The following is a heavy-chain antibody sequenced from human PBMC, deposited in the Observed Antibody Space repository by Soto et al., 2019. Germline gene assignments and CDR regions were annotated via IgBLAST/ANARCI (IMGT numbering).Heavy chain of an antibody. V-gene: IGHV1-8*01. CDR3: ARGRFRRTWFDP. CDR1: GYTFTNYD. Sequence: QVQLVQSGAEVKKPGASVKVSCKASGYTFTNYDIHWVRQATGQGLEWMGWMNPDSGNTGQSKQFQGRVTMTRDTSQSTAYMEMSSLRSEDTAVYYCARGRFRRTWFDPWGQGTLVTVSS. J-gene: IGHJ5*02. D-gene: IGHD3-16*01. CDR2: MNPDSGNT.